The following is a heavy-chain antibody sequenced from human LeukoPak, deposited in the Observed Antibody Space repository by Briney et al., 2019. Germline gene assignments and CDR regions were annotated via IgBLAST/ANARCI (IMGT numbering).Heavy chain of an antibody. V-gene: IGHV4-38-2*02. J-gene: IGHJ5*02. CDR3: ARDPALTFNWFDP. D-gene: IGHD2-21*02. CDR1: GYSISSGY. CDR2: IYHSGTT. Sequence: PPETLSLTCTVSGYSISSGYWAWIRQSPGKGPEWIASIYHSGTTYSNPSLQSRVTLSIDTSKNQFSLKVTSLTAADTAVYYCARDPALTFNWFDPWGQGTLVTVSS.